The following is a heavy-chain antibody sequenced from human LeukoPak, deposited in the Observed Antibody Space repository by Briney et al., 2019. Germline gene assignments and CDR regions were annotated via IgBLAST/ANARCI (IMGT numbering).Heavy chain of an antibody. J-gene: IGHJ6*02. CDR3: ARVGAGYYYDSSGYYSGYYYYGMDV. D-gene: IGHD3-22*01. CDR1: GFIFNDYA. V-gene: IGHV3-20*01. Sequence: PGGSLRLSCAASGFIFNDYAISWVRQAPGKGLEWVSGIHWSGTSRGYADSVKGRFTISRDNAKNSLYLDMNSLRAEDTALYHCARVGAGYYYDSSGYYSGYYYYGMDVWGQGTTVTVSS. CDR2: IHWSGTSR.